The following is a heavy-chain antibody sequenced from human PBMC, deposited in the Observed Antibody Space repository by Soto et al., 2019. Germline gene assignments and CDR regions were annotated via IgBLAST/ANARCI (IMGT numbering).Heavy chain of an antibody. D-gene: IGHD3-9*01. CDR2: IYPGDSDT. Sequence: PGESLKISCKGSGYSFTSYWIGWVRQMPGKGLEWMGIIYPGDSDTRYSPSFQGQVTISADKSISTAYLQWSSLRSEDTAVYYCARRDYDILTGSDAFDIWGQGTMVTVSS. J-gene: IGHJ3*02. CDR1: GYSFTSYW. CDR3: ARRDYDILTGSDAFDI. V-gene: IGHV5-51*01.